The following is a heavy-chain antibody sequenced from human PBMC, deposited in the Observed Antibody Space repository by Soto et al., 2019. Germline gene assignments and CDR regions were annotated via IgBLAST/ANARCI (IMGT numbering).Heavy chain of an antibody. V-gene: IGHV1-69*19. D-gene: IGHD4-17*01. Sequence: QVQLVQSGAEVKKPGSSVKVSCKASGGTFSSYAISWVRQAPGQVLEWMGGIIPIFGTANYAQKFQGRVTITADESTSTAYMGLRSLRSEDTGVYYCARGFNDYGERHSAFDIWGKGTMVTVSS. CDR1: GGTFSSYA. CDR2: IIPIFGTA. CDR3: ARGFNDYGERHSAFDI. J-gene: IGHJ3*02.